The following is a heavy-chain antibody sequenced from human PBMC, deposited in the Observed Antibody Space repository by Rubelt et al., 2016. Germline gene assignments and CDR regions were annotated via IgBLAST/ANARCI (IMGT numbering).Heavy chain of an antibody. CDR3: AHQPGDCSGGSGAVNGLDP. CDR2: IYWNDDK. V-gene: IGHV2-5*01. Sequence: QITLKESGPTLVKPTQTLTLTCTFSGFSLSTSGVGVGWIRQPPGKALEWLALIYWNDDKRYSPSLKSRLTITRDTSKNQVVLTMTNMDPVETATYYCAHQPGDCSGGSGAVNGLDPWGQGTLVTVS. D-gene: IGHD2-15*01. J-gene: IGHJ5*02. CDR1: GFSLSTSGVG.